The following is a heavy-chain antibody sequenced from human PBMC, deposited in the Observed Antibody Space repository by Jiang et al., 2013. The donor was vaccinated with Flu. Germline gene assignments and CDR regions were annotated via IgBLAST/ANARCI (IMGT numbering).Heavy chain of an antibody. D-gene: IGHD5-18*01. J-gene: IGHJ5*02. CDR1: GSISSSSYV. CDR2: IYYMGAP. CDR3: ARHGFDTAPNWFDP. Sequence: GSISSSSYVLGLDPPAPRKGLEWIGSIYYMGAPTTTRPSKSRVTISVDTSKNQFSLKLSSVTAADTAVYYCARHGFDTAPNWFDPWGQGTLVTVSS. V-gene: IGHV4-39*01.